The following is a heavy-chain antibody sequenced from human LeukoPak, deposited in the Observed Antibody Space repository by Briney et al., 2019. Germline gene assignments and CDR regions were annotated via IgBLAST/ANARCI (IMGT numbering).Heavy chain of an antibody. Sequence: GGSLRLSCAASGFTFSNYGMHWVRQAPGKGLEWVAFMRFDGSLKHYADSVKGRFTISRDNSKNTLYLQLNSLRAEDTAVYYCATIRSYDSTSSDFWGQGTLVTVPS. CDR3: ATIRSYDSTSSDF. J-gene: IGHJ4*02. V-gene: IGHV3-30*02. CDR1: GFTFSNYG. D-gene: IGHD3-22*01. CDR2: MRFDGSLK.